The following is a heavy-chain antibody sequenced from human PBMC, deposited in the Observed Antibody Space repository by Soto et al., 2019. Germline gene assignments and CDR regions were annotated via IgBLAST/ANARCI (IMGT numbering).Heavy chain of an antibody. Sequence: PGESLKISCKGSGYSFTSYWIGWVRQMPGKGLEWMGIIYPGDSDTRYSPSFQGQVTISADKSISTAYLQWSSLKASDTAMYYYASPKGSIVGALADVFDIWGQGTMVTVSS. V-gene: IGHV5-51*01. CDR3: ASPKGSIVGALADVFDI. CDR1: GYSFTSYW. CDR2: IYPGDSDT. D-gene: IGHD1-26*01. J-gene: IGHJ3*02.